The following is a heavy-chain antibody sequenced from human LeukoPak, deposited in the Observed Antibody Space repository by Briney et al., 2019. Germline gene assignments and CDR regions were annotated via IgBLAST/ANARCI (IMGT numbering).Heavy chain of an antibody. CDR2: INPNSGGT. CDR1: GYTFTSYY. J-gene: IGHJ6*02. V-gene: IGHV1-2*02. CDR3: ARVRYCSSTSCYDYYYGMDV. Sequence: GASVKVSCKASGYTFTSYYMHWVRQAPGQGLEWMGWINPNSGGTNYAQKFQGRVTMTRDTSISTAYMELSRLRSDDTAVYYCARVRYCSSTSCYDYYYGMDVWGQGTTVTVSS. D-gene: IGHD2-2*01.